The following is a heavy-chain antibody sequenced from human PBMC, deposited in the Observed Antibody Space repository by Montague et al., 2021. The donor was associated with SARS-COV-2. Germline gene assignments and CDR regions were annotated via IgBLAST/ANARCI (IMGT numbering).Heavy chain of an antibody. V-gene: IGHV3-23*03. J-gene: IGHJ5*02. D-gene: IGHD3-9*01. CDR1: GFTFSNSP. Sequence: SRRLSLSASGFTFSNSPMSWVRHSPGKGLDWVSVIHSAGRGTYYADSVQGRFTISRDNLKNTVYLQMNSLRDVDTALYYCARVGDILTGYSLINLDAWGQGTLVVVSS. CDR3: ARVGDILTGYSLINLDA. CDR2: IHSAGRGT.